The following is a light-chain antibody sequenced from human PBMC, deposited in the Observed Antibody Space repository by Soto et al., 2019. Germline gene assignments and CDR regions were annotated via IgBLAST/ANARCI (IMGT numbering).Light chain of an antibody. CDR3: QQSENGPLT. CDR2: DAS. J-gene: IGKJ4*01. Sequence: DIQMTQSPSSLSASVGDRITITCQASQDINMYLNWYQQKLGKAPKLLIYDASNLQRGVPSRFSGSGSGTHFSLSISSLQPEDIATYYCQQSENGPLTFGGGTKVEIK. V-gene: IGKV1-33*01. CDR1: QDINMY.